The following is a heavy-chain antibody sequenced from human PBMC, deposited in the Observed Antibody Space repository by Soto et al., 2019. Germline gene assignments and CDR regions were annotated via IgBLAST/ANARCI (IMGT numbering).Heavy chain of an antibody. Sequence: EVQMVESGGGLVQPGGSLRLSCAASGFSISDYWMSLVRQAPGKGLEWVGNINEDGREENYVDSVKGRFTISRDNARNSIYLQMNSLRVDDTAVYYCCHTWVGGQGTLVTVSS. CDR3: CHTWV. CDR2: INEDGREE. CDR1: GFSISDYW. J-gene: IGHJ4*02. D-gene: IGHD1-26*01. V-gene: IGHV3-7*01.